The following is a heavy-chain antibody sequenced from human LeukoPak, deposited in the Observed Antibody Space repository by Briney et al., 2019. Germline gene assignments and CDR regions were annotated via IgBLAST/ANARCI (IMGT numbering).Heavy chain of an antibody. CDR2: IIPILGIA. J-gene: IGHJ6*02. Sequence: SVKVSCKASGGTFSSYAISWVRQAPGQGLEWRGRIIPILGIANYAQKFQGRVTITADKSTSTAYMELSSLRSEDTAVYYCAREVNLGVVITTAYYYYGMDVWGQGTTVTVSS. CDR1: GGTFSSYA. V-gene: IGHV1-69*04. D-gene: IGHD3-22*01. CDR3: AREVNLGVVITTAYYYYGMDV.